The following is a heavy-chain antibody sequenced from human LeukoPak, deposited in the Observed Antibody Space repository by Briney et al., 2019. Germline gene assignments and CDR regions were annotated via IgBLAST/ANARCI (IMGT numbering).Heavy chain of an antibody. Sequence: GGSLRLSCAASGFTFSSYAMSWVRQAPGKGLEWVSAISGSGGSTYYADSVKGRFTTSRDNSKNTLYLQMNSPRAEDTAVYYCAKAREEWGRAFDYWGQGTLVTVSS. D-gene: IGHD3-16*01. CDR3: AKAREEWGRAFDY. CDR1: GFTFSSYA. CDR2: ISGSGGST. J-gene: IGHJ4*02. V-gene: IGHV3-23*01.